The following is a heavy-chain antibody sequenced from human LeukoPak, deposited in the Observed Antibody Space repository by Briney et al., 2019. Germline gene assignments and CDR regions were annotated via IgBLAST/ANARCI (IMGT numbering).Heavy chain of an antibody. Sequence: GGSLRLSCVASGFTFSSYSMNWVRQAPGKGLEWVSTISGNGRSTYYGDSVKGRFTISRDNSKNTLSLQMNSLRAEDTAVYYCAKEYYVLLVYALGGSFDYWGRGTLVTVSS. CDR1: GFTFSSYS. CDR3: AKEYYVLLVYALGGSFDY. D-gene: IGHD2-8*02. J-gene: IGHJ4*02. V-gene: IGHV3-23*01. CDR2: ISGNGRST.